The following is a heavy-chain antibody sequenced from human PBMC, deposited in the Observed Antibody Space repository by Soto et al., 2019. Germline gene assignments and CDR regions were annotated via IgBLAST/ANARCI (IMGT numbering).Heavy chain of an antibody. Sequence: SVKVSCKASGGTFGSYTISWVRQAPGQGLEWMGRIIPILGIANYAQKFQGRVTITADKSTSTAYMELSSLRSEDTAVYYLESDDEPIMLWGQNEGYYYGMDVWGKGTTVTVSS. CDR1: GGTFGSYT. CDR2: IIPILGIA. J-gene: IGHJ6*04. V-gene: IGHV1-69*02. D-gene: IGHD2-2*01. CDR3: ESDDEPIMLWGQNEGYYYGMDV.